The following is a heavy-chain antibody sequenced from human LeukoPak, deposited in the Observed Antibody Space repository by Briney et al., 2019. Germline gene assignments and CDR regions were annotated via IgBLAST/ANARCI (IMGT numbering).Heavy chain of an antibody. CDR2: IQTSGST. CDR3: AREEEGDYSDYFDY. D-gene: IGHD2-15*01. CDR1: GVSIRSYS. J-gene: IGHJ4*02. V-gene: IGHV4-4*07. Sequence: PSETLSLTCSVSGVSIRSYSWSWIRQPSGKGLEWIERIQTSGSTNYNPSLRSRVTMSVDTSKNQFSLKLSSVTAADTAVYYCAREEEGDYSDYFDYWGQGTLVSVSS.